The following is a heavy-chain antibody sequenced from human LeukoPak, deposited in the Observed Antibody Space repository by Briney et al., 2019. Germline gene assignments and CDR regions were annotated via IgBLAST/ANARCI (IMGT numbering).Heavy chain of an antibody. CDR1: GFTFSDYY. Sequence: LKLSCAASGFTFSDYYMSWIRQPPGKGLEWIGTIYYSGTTYYNPSLKSRVTISADTSKNHFSLKLSSVTAADTAVYYCARPGHSYYYMDVWGKGTTVTVSS. CDR2: IYYSGTT. V-gene: IGHV4-39*02. J-gene: IGHJ6*03. CDR3: ARPGHSYYYMDV. D-gene: IGHD1-1*01.